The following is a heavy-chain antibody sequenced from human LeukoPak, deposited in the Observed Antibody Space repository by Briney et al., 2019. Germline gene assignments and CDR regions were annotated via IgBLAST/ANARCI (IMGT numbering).Heavy chain of an antibody. CDR1: GFTFSAHA. V-gene: IGHV3-23*01. Sequence: GGSLRLSCAASGFTFSAHAMSWVRQAPGKGLEWVSAISGSGDSTSYADSVQGRFTISRDNAKNSLYLQMDSLRDEDTAVYYCARDGGVDYWGQGTLVTVSS. CDR3: ARDGGVDY. CDR2: ISGSGDST. D-gene: IGHD6-25*01. J-gene: IGHJ4*02.